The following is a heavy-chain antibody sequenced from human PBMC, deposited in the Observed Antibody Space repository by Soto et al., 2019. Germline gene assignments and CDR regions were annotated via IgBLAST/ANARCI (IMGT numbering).Heavy chain of an antibody. V-gene: IGHV4-34*01. CDR1: GGSFSAYY. CDR3: ARGVGYSGVDY. Sequence: QVQLQQWGAGLLKPSETLSLTCAGYGGSFSAYYWSWIRQPPGKGLEWIGEINHSGSTNYTPSLKGPVNRSVDRSKKQFSLKLSSVTAADTAVYYCARGVGYSGVDYWGQGTLVTVSS. J-gene: IGHJ4*02. D-gene: IGHD2-15*01. CDR2: INHSGST.